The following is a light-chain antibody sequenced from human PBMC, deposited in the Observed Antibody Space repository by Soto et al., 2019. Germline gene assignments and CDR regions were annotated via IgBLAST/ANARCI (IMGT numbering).Light chain of an antibody. CDR1: QGISSY. CDR2: AAS. Sequence: AIRMTQSPSSFSASTGGRVTITCRASQGISSYLAWYQQKPGKAPKLLIYAASTLQLGVPSRFSGSGSGTDFTLTISSLQSEDCATYYCQQYYSYPYTFGPGTKVDIK. CDR3: QQYYSYPYT. J-gene: IGKJ3*01. V-gene: IGKV1-8*01.